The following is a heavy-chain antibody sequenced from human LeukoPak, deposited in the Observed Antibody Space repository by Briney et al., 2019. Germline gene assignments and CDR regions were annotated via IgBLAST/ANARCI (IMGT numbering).Heavy chain of an antibody. V-gene: IGHV6-1*01. Sequence: SQTLSLTCAISGDSVFGNRATWNWLRQSPSRGLEWLGRIYYRSKWYSDYAVSVKGRITINPDTSKNQFSLLLNSVTPEDTAVYFCGRAEHDWGSDYWGQGTLVTVSS. D-gene: IGHD3-9*01. CDR2: IYYRSKWYS. CDR3: GRAEHDWGSDY. J-gene: IGHJ4*02. CDR1: GDSVFGNRAT.